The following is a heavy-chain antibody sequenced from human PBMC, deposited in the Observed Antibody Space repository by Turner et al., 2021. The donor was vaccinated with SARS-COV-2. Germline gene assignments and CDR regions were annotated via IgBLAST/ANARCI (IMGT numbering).Heavy chain of an antibody. CDR1: GYTFTSYG. V-gene: IGHV1-18*04. CDR2: NSAYNGNT. J-gene: IGHJ3*02. D-gene: IGHD1-26*01. Sequence: QVQLVQSGAEVKKPGASVKVSCKASGYTFTSYGISWVRQAPGQGLEWMGWNSAYNGNTNYAQKLQGRVTMTTDTSTSTAYMELRSLRSDDTALYYCARYIRGDGAALAFDIWGQGTMVTISS. CDR3: ARYIRGDGAALAFDI.